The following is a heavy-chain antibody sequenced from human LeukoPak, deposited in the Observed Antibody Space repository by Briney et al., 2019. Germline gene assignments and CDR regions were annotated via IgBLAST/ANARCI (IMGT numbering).Heavy chain of an antibody. V-gene: IGHV3-23*01. CDR2: VSGSGDTT. J-gene: IGHJ4*02. CDR1: GFTFSSHA. CDR3: AKDLYPGGIQPRWFDY. D-gene: IGHD5-18*01. Sequence: GGSLGLSCAASGFTFSSHALSWVRQTPGKGLEWVSTVSGSGDTTFYADSVKGRITISRDNSRNTLYLQMHSLRVDDTAIYYCAKDLYPGGIQPRWFDYWGQGALVTVSS.